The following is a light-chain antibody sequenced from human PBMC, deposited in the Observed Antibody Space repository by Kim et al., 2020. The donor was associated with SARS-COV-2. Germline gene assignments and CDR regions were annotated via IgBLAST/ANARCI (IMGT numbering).Light chain of an antibody. CDR2: QDS. Sequence: SYELTQPPSVSVSPGQTASITCSGDKLGDKYACWYQQKPGQSPVLVIYQDSKRPSGIPERFSGSNSGNTATLTISGTQAMDEADCYCQAWDNSTDVVFGG. CDR1: KLGDKY. V-gene: IGLV3-1*01. CDR3: QAWDNSTDVV. J-gene: IGLJ2*01.